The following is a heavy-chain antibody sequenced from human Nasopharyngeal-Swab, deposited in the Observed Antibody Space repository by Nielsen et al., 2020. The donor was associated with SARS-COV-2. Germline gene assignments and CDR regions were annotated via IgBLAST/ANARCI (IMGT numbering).Heavy chain of an antibody. CDR3: ARPRSGGEDAFDI. V-gene: IGHV1-18*01. D-gene: IGHD2-21*01. Sequence: WVRQAPGQGLEWMGGISAYNGNTNYAQKLQGRVTMTTDTSTSTAYMELRSLRSDDTAVYYCARPRSGGEDAFDIWGQGTMVTVSS. CDR2: ISAYNGNT. J-gene: IGHJ3*02.